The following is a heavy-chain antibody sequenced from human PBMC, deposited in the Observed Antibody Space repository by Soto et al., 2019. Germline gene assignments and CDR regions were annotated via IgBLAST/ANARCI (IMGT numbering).Heavy chain of an antibody. J-gene: IGHJ5*02. Sequence: QVQLVESGGGVAQPGRSLRLSCAASGFTFSNYGMHWVRQAPGKGLECVASIWYDGSYKYYVDSVRGRFTISRDNSKNTLYLDMNSLRADDTGVYYCARDALVARGNWFDTWGQGTLITVSS. D-gene: IGHD3-16*02. V-gene: IGHV3-33*01. CDR2: IWYDGSYK. CDR1: GFTFSNYG. CDR3: ARDALVARGNWFDT.